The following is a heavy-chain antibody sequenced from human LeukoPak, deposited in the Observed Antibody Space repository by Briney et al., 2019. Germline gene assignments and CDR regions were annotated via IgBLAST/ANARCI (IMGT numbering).Heavy chain of an antibody. CDR3: ARDSHYCSSTRSYKGDDAFDI. CDR2: IYTSGST. V-gene: IGHV4-61*02. CDR1: GGSISSGSYY. Sequence: SQTLSLTCTVSGGSISSGSYYWSWIRQPAGKGLEWIGRIYTSGSTNYNPSLKSRVTISVDTSKNQSSPKLGSVTVADTAVYYCARDSHYCSSTRSYKGDDAFDIWGQGTMVTVSS. J-gene: IGHJ3*02. D-gene: IGHD2-2*02.